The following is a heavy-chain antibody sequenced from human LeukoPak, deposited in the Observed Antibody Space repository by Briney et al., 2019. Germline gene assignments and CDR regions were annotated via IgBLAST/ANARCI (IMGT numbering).Heavy chain of an antibody. D-gene: IGHD4-17*01. CDR1: GGSISSYY. Sequence: PSETLSLTCTVSGGSISSYYWSWIRQPPGKGLEWIGYIYYSGSTNYNPSLKGRVTISVDTSKNQFSLKLSSVTAADTAVYYCARRQTTNAFDIWGQGTMVTVSS. V-gene: IGHV4-59*08. CDR3: ARRQTTNAFDI. CDR2: IYYSGST. J-gene: IGHJ3*02.